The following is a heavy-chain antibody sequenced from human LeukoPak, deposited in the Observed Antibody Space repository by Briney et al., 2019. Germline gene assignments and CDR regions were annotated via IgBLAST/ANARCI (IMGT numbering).Heavy chain of an antibody. D-gene: IGHD3-22*01. J-gene: IGHJ5*02. V-gene: IGHV3-33*01. CDR2: IWYDGSNK. CDR3: ARDSSGPMCFDP. Sequence: GGSLRLSCAASGFTFSSYGMHWVRQAPGKGLEWVAVIWYDGSNKYYADSVKGRFTISRDNSKNTLYLQMNSLRAEDTAVYYCARDSSGPMCFDPWGQGTLVTVSS. CDR1: GFTFSSYG.